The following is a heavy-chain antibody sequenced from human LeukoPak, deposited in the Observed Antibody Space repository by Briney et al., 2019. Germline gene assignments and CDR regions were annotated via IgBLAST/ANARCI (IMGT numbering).Heavy chain of an antibody. CDR2: IYYSGST. D-gene: IGHD4-17*01. V-gene: IGHV4-59*01. CDR3: AGGPATYGDYVSPFDY. J-gene: IGHJ4*02. CDR1: GGSISSYY. Sequence: PSETLSLTCTVSGGSISSYYWSWIRQPPGKGLEWIGYIYYSGSTNYNPSLKSRVTISVDTSKNQFSLKLSSVTAADTAVYYCAGGPATYGDYVSPFDYWGQGTLVTVSS.